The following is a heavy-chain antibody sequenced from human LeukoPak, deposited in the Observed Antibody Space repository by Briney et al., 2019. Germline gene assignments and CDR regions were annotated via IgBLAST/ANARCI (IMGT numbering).Heavy chain of an antibody. D-gene: IGHD3-10*01. CDR1: GFTFSYYT. CDR2: IYSGGST. J-gene: IGHJ4*02. CDR3: ARAACFSRGDY. Sequence: GGSLRLSCAASGFTFSYYTMTWVRQAPGKGLEWVSVIYSGGSTYYADSVKGRFTISRDNSKNTLYLQMNSLRAEDTAVYYCARAACFSRGDYWGQGTLVTVSS. V-gene: IGHV3-66*01.